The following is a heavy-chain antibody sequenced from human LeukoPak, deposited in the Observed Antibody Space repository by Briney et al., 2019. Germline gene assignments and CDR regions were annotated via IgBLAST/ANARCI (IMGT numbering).Heavy chain of an antibody. CDR3: ARDYERRYYYDSSGPGAFDI. Sequence: ASVKVSCKASGYTFTGYYMHWVRQAPGQGLEWMGWINPNSGGTDYAQKFQGRVTMTRDTSISTAYMELSKLRSDDTAVYYCARDYERRYYYDSSGPGAFDIWGQGTMVTVSS. D-gene: IGHD3-22*01. V-gene: IGHV1-2*02. CDR2: INPNSGGT. CDR1: GYTFTGYY. J-gene: IGHJ3*02.